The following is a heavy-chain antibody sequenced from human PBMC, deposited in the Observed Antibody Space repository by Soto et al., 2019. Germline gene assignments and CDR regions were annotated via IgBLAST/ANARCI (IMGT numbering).Heavy chain of an antibody. CDR3: ARPVTMVRGGFDP. CDR2: IYYSGST. CDR1: GGSISSSSYY. D-gene: IGHD3-10*01. V-gene: IGHV4-39*01. J-gene: IGHJ5*02. Sequence: QLQLQESGPGLVKPSETLSLTCTVSGGSISSSSYYWGWIRQPPGKGLEWIGSIYYSGSTYYNPSLKSRVTISVDTSKNQFSLKLSSVTAADTAVYYCARPVTMVRGGFDPWGQGTLVTVSS.